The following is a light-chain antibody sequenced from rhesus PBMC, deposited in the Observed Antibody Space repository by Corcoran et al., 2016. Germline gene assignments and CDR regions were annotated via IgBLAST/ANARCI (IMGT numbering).Light chain of an antibody. J-gene: IGKJ2*01. Sequence: DIQMTQSPSSLSASVGDTVTITCRASQGISNNLAWYQQKPGKVPKLLIFYASTLQSGVPSRFSGSGSGTYFTLTISSLQPEDFATYYCQHGYSTPYSVGQGTKVEIK. V-gene: IGKV1-25*01. CDR3: QHGYSTPYS. CDR2: YAS. CDR1: QGISNN.